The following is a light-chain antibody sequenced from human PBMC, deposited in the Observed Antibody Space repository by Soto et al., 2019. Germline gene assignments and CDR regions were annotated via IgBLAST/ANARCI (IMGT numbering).Light chain of an antibody. CDR2: EGS. V-gene: IGLV2-23*03. Sequence: QSALTQPASVSGSPGQSITISCTGTSSDVGSYNLVSWYQQHPGKAPKLMIYEGSKRPSGVSRRFSGSKSGNTASLTISGLQAEDEADYYCCSYAVSSTFYVVFGGGTKLTVL. CDR1: SSDVGSYNL. J-gene: IGLJ2*01. CDR3: CSYAVSSTFYVV.